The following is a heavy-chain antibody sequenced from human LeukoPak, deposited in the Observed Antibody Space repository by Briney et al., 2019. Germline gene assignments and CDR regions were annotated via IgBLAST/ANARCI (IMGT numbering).Heavy chain of an antibody. Sequence: GGSLRLSCAASGFTFSDYYMSWLRQAPGKGLEWVSYISSSGSNIYYADSVKGRFTISRDNAKNSLYLQMNSLRAEDTAVYYCARYSGYGRYFDLWGRSTLVTVSS. CDR3: ARYSGYGRYFDL. CDR2: ISSSGSNI. D-gene: IGHD5-12*01. CDR1: GFTFSDYY. V-gene: IGHV3-11*01. J-gene: IGHJ2*01.